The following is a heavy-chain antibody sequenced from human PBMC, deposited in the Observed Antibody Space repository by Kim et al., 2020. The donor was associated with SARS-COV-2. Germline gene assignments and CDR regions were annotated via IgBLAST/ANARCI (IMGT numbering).Heavy chain of an antibody. CDR3: ATVVFYYDAGYFKN. CDR2: VYSGGNT. Sequence: GGSLRLSCAASGYTVTYSYMSWVRQAPGKGLEWVSFVYSGGNTVYADSVKGRFIISRDHSKNTLYLQMNSLRAEDTAVYYCATVVFYYDAGYFKNWGQGTLVTVSS. J-gene: IGHJ1*01. D-gene: IGHD3-22*01. V-gene: IGHV3-66*01. CDR1: GYTVTYSY.